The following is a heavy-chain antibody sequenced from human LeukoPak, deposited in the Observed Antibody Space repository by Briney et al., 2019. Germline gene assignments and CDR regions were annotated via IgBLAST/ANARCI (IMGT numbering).Heavy chain of an antibody. D-gene: IGHD6-13*01. CDR2: IYSGGST. CDR1: GFTVSSNY. J-gene: IGHJ3*02. CDR3: ARHRHSSSWYIDDAFDI. V-gene: IGHV3-66*04. Sequence: PGGSLRLSCAASGFTVSSNYMSWVRQAPGKGLEWVSVIYSGGSTYYADSVKGRFTISRDNSKNTLYLQMNSLRAEDTAVYYCARHRHSSSWYIDDAFDIWGQGTMVTVSS.